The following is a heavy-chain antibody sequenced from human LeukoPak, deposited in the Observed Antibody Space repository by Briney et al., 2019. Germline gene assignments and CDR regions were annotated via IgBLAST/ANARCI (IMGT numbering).Heavy chain of an antibody. CDR2: ISYDGNNK. Sequence: PGGSLRLSCAASGFTFSSYGMDWVRQAPGKGLEWVAFISYDGNNKYYTDSVKGRFTISRDNSKNTLYLQMNSLRAADTAVYYCAKVLRNGLDIWGQGTMVTVSS. V-gene: IGHV3-30*18. J-gene: IGHJ3*02. CDR3: AKVLRNGLDI. D-gene: IGHD2-8*01. CDR1: GFTFSSYG.